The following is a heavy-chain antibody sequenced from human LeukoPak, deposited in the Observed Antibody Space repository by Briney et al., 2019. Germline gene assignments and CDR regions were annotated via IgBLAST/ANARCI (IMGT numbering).Heavy chain of an antibody. D-gene: IGHD3-9*01. Sequence: GGSLRLSCAASGFTFSNYAMSWVRQAPGKGLEWVSAFSGSGGSTYYANSVKGRFTISRDNSKNTLYLQMNSLRAEDTAVYYCAKGLRYFDWLLDYWGQGTLVTVSS. CDR2: FSGSGGST. CDR1: GFTFSNYA. V-gene: IGHV3-23*01. CDR3: AKGLRYFDWLLDY. J-gene: IGHJ4*02.